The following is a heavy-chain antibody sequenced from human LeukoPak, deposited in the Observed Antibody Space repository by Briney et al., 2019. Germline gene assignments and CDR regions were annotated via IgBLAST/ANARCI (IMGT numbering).Heavy chain of an antibody. Sequence: SETLSLTCTVSGGSISSYYWSWIRQLPGKGLEWIGYIYYSGSTNYNPSLKSRVAISVDTSKNQFSLKLTSVTAADTAVYYCVRAVALGAAAYYFDYWGQGSLVTVSS. CDR2: IYYSGST. D-gene: IGHD6-13*01. J-gene: IGHJ4*02. CDR3: VRAVALGAAAYYFDY. V-gene: IGHV4-59*01. CDR1: GGSISSYY.